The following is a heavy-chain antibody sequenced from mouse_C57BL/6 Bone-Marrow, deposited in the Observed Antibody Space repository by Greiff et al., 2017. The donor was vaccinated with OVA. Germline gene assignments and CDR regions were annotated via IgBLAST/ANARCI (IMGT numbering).Heavy chain of an antibody. CDR2: ISDGGSYT. J-gene: IGHJ4*01. Sequence: EVKVEESGGGLVKPGGSLKLSCAASGFTFSSYAMSWVRQTPEKRLEWVATISDGGSYTYYPDNVKGRFTISRDNAKNNLYLQMSHLKSEDTAMYYCARERGGYPYAMDYWGQGTSVTVSS. D-gene: IGHD2-2*01. CDR1: GFTFSSYA. V-gene: IGHV5-4*01. CDR3: ARERGGYPYAMDY.